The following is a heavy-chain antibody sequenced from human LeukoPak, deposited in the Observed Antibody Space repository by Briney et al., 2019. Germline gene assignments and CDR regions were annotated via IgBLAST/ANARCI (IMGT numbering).Heavy chain of an antibody. V-gene: IGHV3-21*01. CDR2: ISSSSSYI. D-gene: IGHD2-15*01. CDR3: ASHYTYCSGGSCYYYYYGMDV. Sequence: PGGSLRLSCAASGFTFSSYSMNWVRQAPGKGLEWVSSISSSSSYIYYADSVKGRFTISRDNAKNSLYLQMNSLRAEDTVVYYCASHYTYCSGGSCYYYYYGMDVWGKGTTVTVSS. J-gene: IGHJ6*04. CDR1: GFTFSSYS.